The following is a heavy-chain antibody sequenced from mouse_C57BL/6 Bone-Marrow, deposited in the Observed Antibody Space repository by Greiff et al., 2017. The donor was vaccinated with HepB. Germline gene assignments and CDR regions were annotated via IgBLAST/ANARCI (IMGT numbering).Heavy chain of an antibody. D-gene: IGHD2-4*01. CDR1: GFTFSDYY. CDR2: INYDGSST. J-gene: IGHJ4*01. Sequence: DVKLVESEGGLVQPGSSMKLSCTASGFTFSDYYMAWVRQVPEKGLEWVANINYDGSSTYYLDSLKSRFIISRDNAKNILYLQMSSLKSEDTATYYCAREGYDYHSYAMDYWGQGTSVTVSS. V-gene: IGHV5-16*01. CDR3: AREGYDYHSYAMDY.